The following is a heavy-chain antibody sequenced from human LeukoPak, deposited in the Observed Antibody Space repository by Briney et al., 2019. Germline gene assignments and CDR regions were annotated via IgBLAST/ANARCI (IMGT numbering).Heavy chain of an antibody. D-gene: IGHD7-27*01. V-gene: IGHV3-7*01. J-gene: IGHJ6*02. CDR2: IKQDGSEK. CDR3: ARDRPWGYYGMDV. CDR1: GFTFSSYW. Sequence: PGGSLRLSCAASGFTFSSYWMSWVRQAPGKGLEWVANIKQDGSEKYYVDSVKGRFTISRDNAKNSLYLQMNSLRAEDTAVYYCARDRPWGYYGMDVWGQGTTVTVSS.